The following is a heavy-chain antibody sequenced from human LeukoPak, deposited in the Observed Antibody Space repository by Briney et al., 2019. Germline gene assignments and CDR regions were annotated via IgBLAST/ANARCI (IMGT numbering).Heavy chain of an antibody. D-gene: IGHD5-18*01. CDR2: ISGNSSYT. CDR1: GFSFSDYY. CDR3: ARAKRYSYVDY. V-gene: IGHV3-11*05. J-gene: IGHJ4*02. Sequence: PGGSLRLSCAASGFSFSDYYMSWIRQAPGKGLEWVSYISGNSSYTNYADSVKGRFTISRDNAKNSLYLQMSSLRAEDTAVYYCARAKRYSYVDYWGQGTLVTVSS.